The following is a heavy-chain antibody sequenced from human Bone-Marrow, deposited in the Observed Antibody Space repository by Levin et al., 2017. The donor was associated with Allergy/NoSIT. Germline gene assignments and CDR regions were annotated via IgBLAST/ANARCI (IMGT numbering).Heavy chain of an antibody. J-gene: IGHJ4*02. CDR2: IYNTGST. V-gene: IGHV4-59*01. Sequence: PSETLSLTCTVSGDSISSYYWSWIRKPPGKGLEWLGYIYNTGSTVYNPSLESRVTLSVDTSKNQFPLRVNAVTAADTAVYYCARVSYGVPFDYWGQGTLVTVSS. CDR3: ARVSYGVPFDY. CDR1: GDSISSYY. D-gene: IGHD2-21*01.